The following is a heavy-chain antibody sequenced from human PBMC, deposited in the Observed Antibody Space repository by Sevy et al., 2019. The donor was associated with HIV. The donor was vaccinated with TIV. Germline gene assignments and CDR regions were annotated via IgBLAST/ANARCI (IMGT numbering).Heavy chain of an antibody. CDR2: IKQDGSEK. J-gene: IGHJ4*02. D-gene: IGHD6-19*01. CDR3: ARERQWLVGGGGDY. V-gene: IGHV3-7*01. CDR1: GFTFSSYW. Sequence: GGSLRLSCAASGFTFSSYWMSWVRQAPGKGLEWVANIKQDGSEKYYVDSVKGRFTISRDNAKNSLYLQMNSLRAEDTAGYYCARERQWLVGGGGDYWGQGTLVTVSS.